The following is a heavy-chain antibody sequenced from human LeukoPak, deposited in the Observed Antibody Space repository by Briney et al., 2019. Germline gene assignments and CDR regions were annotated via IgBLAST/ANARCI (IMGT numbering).Heavy chain of an antibody. CDR3: VRDDGDDYLWGGHGAFDF. CDR1: GFTFNSYA. CDR2: ISYDGANT. V-gene: IGHV3-30-3*01. J-gene: IGHJ3*01. Sequence: GGSLRLSCTASGFTFNSYALHWVRQAPGKGLEWVALISYDGANTYYADSMKGRFTISRDNSKNTLYLQMSSLRAEDTAVYYCVRDDGDDYLWGGHGAFDFWGQGAMVTVSS. D-gene: IGHD3-16*01.